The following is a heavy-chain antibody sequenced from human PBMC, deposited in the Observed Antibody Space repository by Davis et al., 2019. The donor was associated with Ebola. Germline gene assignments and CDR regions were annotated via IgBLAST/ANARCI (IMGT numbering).Heavy chain of an antibody. J-gene: IGHJ3*01. CDR1: GGSISNYY. Sequence: MPGGSLRLSCTVSGGSISNYYWSWIRQPPGKGLEWIGYIYYRGSTTYNPSLKSPVTISVDTSQNQFSLKLTSVTAADTAVYYCARGAGAAVAQLLWGQGTMVTVSS. D-gene: IGHD6-19*01. CDR2: IYYRGST. V-gene: IGHV4-59*01. CDR3: ARGAGAAVAQLL.